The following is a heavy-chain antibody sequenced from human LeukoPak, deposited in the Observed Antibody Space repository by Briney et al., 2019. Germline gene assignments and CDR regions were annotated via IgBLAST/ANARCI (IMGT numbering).Heavy chain of an antibody. V-gene: IGHV4-61*08. J-gene: IGHJ4*02. Sequence: SQTLSLTCTVSGGSISSDDYYWSWIRQPPGKGLEWIGYVYYSGSTNYNPSLKSRVTMSVDTSKKQFSLKLSSVTAADTAVYYCAAGGYSDYFDCWGQGTLVTVSS. D-gene: IGHD4-23*01. CDR3: AAGGYSDYFDC. CDR1: GGSISSDDYY. CDR2: VYYSGST.